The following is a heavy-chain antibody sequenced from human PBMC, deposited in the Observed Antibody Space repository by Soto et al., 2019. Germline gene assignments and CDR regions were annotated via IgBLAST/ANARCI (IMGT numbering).Heavy chain of an antibody. V-gene: IGHV4-59*01. CDR2: IFYSGST. CDR1: GDSLRNYY. Sequence: SETLSLTCTVSGDSLRNYYWSWIRQPPGKGLQYIGYIFYSGSTTYNPSLKSRVAISVDTSRNQFALKLCSVTAADTATYYCARLKRGYSYGSIIDFWGRGTLVTVSS. J-gene: IGHJ4*01. CDR3: ARLKRGYSYGSIIDF. D-gene: IGHD5-18*01.